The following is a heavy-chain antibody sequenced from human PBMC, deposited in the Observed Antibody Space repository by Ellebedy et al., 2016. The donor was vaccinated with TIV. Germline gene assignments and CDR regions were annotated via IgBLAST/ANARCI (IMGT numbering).Heavy chain of an antibody. D-gene: IGHD6-19*01. V-gene: IGHV4-4*07. Sequence: SETLSLTXTVSGASISDNYLTWIRQSPGKGLEWIGRIYACVTTDYNPSRKGRVTMSVDASKNQFSLTLNSVTAADTAIYYCVKDGYQGGSDWWGVYWGQGTLVTVAS. CDR1: GASISDNY. J-gene: IGHJ4*02. CDR3: VKDGYQGGSDWWGVY. CDR2: IYACVTT.